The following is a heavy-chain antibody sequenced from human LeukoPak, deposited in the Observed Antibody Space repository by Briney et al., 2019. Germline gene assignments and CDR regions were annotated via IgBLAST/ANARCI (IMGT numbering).Heavy chain of an antibody. D-gene: IGHD3-9*01. J-gene: IGHJ4*02. CDR3: ARRSPLLRYFDWLLPYYFDY. Sequence: SETLSLTCTVSGGSISSSSYYWGWIRQPPGKGLEWIGSIYYSGSTYYNLSLKSRVTISVDTSKNQFSLKLSSVTAAGTAVYYCARRSPLLRYFDWLLPYYFDYWGQGTLVTVSS. CDR2: IYYSGST. CDR1: GGSISSSSYY. V-gene: IGHV4-39*01.